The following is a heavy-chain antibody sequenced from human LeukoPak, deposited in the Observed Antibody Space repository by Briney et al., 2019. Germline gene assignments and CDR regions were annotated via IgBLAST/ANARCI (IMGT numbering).Heavy chain of an antibody. V-gene: IGHV3-23*01. Sequence: GGSLRLSCAASGFTFSTYLMHWVRQAPGKGLEWVSAISGSGGSTYYADSVKGRFTISRDNSKNTLYLQMNSLRAEDTAVYYCAKGPGSGFYFDYWGQGTLVTVSS. CDR3: AKGPGSGFYFDY. D-gene: IGHD6-19*01. CDR2: ISGSGGST. J-gene: IGHJ4*02. CDR1: GFTFSTYL.